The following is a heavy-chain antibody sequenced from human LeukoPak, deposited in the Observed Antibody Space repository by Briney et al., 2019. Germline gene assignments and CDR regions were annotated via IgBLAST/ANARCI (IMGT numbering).Heavy chain of an antibody. Sequence: SVKVSCRASGGTFSSYAISWVRQAPGQGLEWMGGIIPIFGTANYAQKFQGRVTITADESTSTAYMELSSLRSEDTAVYYCARDRTMRERWVFDYWGQGTLVTVSS. V-gene: IGHV1-69*13. CDR1: GGTFSSYA. CDR3: ARDRTMRERWVFDY. J-gene: IGHJ4*02. CDR2: IIPIFGTA. D-gene: IGHD5-24*01.